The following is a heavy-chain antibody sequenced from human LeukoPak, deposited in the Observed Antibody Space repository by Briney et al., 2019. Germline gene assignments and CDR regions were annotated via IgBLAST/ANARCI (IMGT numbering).Heavy chain of an antibody. V-gene: IGHV1-24*01. Sequence: ASVKVSCKASGGTFSSYAISWVRQAPGKGLEWMGGFDPEDGETIYAQKFQGRVTMTEDTSTDTAYMELSSLRSEDTAVYYCATLRGRDGYNIPIDYWGQGTLVTVSS. CDR2: FDPEDGET. CDR3: ATLRGRDGYNIPIDY. D-gene: IGHD5-24*01. J-gene: IGHJ4*02. CDR1: GGTFSSYA.